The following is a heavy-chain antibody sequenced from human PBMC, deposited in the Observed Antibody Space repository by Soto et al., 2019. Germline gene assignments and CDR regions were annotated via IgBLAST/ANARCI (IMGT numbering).Heavy chain of an antibody. CDR3: ARARLYCTGGSCTTWFDY. D-gene: IGHD2-15*01. Sequence: QITLKESGPTLVKPTQTLTLTCTFSGFSLSTTGVGVGWIRQPAGKALEWLALIYWDDDKRYSPFLNSRLTITKDTSKNQVVLTMTNMDPVVTATYYCARARLYCTGGSCTTWFDYWGQGTLVTVSS. V-gene: IGHV2-5*02. J-gene: IGHJ4*02. CDR2: IYWDDDK. CDR1: GFSLSTTGVG.